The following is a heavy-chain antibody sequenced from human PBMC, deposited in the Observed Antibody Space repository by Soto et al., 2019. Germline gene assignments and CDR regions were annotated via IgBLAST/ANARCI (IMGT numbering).Heavy chain of an antibody. CDR1: GFTFSSYA. V-gene: IGHV3-30-3*01. J-gene: IGHJ5*02. CDR2: ISYDGSNK. D-gene: IGHD1-1*01. Sequence: QVQLVESGGGVVQPGRSLRLSCAASGFTFSSYAMHWVRQAPGKGLEWVAVISYDGSNKYYADSVKGRFTISRDNSKNTLYLQMNSLRAEDTAVYYCARDRNWFLVGDNWFDPWGQGTLVTVSS. CDR3: ARDRNWFLVGDNWFDP.